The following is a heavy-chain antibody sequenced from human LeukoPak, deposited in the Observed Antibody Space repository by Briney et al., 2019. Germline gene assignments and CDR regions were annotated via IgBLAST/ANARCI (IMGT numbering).Heavy chain of an antibody. V-gene: IGHV4-39*01. CDR3: AKSAGSGLIDS. J-gene: IGHJ4*02. Sequence: SETLSLTCTVSGVSISTSRYYWGWIRQPPGKGLEWIGNIYYTGPTYYNASLESRVTISLDTSKNQFFLNLNSVTAADTAMYYCAKSAGSGLIDSSGQGTLVTVSS. D-gene: IGHD6-25*01. CDR1: GVSISTSRYY. CDR2: IYYTGPT.